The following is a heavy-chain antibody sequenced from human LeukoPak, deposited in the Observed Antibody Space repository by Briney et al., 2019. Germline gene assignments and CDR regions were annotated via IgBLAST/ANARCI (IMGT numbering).Heavy chain of an antibody. D-gene: IGHD3-10*01. CDR2: FDPEDGET. J-gene: IGHJ5*02. Sequence: GASVKVSCKVSGYTLTELSMHWVRQAPGKGLEWMGGFDPEDGETIYAQKFQGRVTMTEDTSTDTAYMELSSLRSEDTAVYYCAGSGRLMVRGVIWPWFDPWGQGTLVTVSS. CDR3: AGSGRLMVRGVIWPWFDP. CDR1: GYTLTELS. V-gene: IGHV1-24*01.